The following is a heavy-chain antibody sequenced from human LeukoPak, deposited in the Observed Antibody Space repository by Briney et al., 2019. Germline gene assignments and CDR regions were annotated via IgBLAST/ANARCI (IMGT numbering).Heavy chain of an antibody. J-gene: IGHJ4*02. Sequence: GGSLRLFCAAYGFTFSSYAMSWVRQAPGKGLEWVSAISGSGGSTYYADSVKGRFTISRDNSKNTLYLQMNSLRAEDTAVYYCANTQGSSWPFDYWGQGTLVTVSS. D-gene: IGHD6-13*01. CDR1: GFTFSSYA. V-gene: IGHV3-23*01. CDR2: ISGSGGST. CDR3: ANTQGSSWPFDY.